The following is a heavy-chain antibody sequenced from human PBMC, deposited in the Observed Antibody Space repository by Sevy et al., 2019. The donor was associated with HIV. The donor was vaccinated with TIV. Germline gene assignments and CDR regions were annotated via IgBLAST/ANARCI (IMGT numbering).Heavy chain of an antibody. CDR1: GYTFASEG. Sequence: ASVKVSCKASGYTFASEGVSWVRQAPGQGLEWMGWIGAYNGNRNSAQKFQARVTMTIDTSTSTAYMELRSLRSDDTAVYYCARVPTYYYGSVTYFESWGQGTLVTVSS. D-gene: IGHD3-10*01. V-gene: IGHV1-18*01. J-gene: IGHJ4*02. CDR2: IGAYNGNR. CDR3: ARVPTYYYGSVTYFES.